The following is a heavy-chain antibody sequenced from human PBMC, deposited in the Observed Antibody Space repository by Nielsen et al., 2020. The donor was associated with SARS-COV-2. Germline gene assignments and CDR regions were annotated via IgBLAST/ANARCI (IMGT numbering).Heavy chain of an antibody. Sequence: SETLSLTCSVSGDSFSIYYWSWIRQSPGKGLEWIGYIYYSGITNYNPSLESRVTISIDTSKHQFSLRLSSVTAADTAIYYCARERDFWSGYKAFEIWGQGTVVTVSS. V-gene: IGHV4-59*01. CDR1: GDSFSIYY. D-gene: IGHD3-3*01. CDR2: IYYSGIT. CDR3: ARERDFWSGYKAFEI. J-gene: IGHJ3*02.